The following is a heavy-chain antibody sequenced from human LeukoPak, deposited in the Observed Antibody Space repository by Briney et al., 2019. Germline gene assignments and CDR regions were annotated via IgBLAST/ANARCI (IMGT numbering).Heavy chain of an antibody. Sequence: ASVKVSCKASGYTFTSYDINWVRQATGQGLEWMGWMNPNSGNTGYAQKFQGRLTMTRNTSISTAYMELSSLRSEDTAVYYCYSIVAVPRAAFDIWGQGTMVTVSS. J-gene: IGHJ3*02. D-gene: IGHD3-22*01. V-gene: IGHV1-8*01. CDR3: YSIVAVPRAAFDI. CDR2: MNPNSGNT. CDR1: GYTFTSYD.